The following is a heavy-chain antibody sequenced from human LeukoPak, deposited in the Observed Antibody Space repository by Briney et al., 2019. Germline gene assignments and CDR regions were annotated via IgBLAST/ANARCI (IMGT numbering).Heavy chain of an antibody. D-gene: IGHD3-16*01. CDR1: GYTFITYD. CDR2: MNPKSWNT. V-gene: IGHV1-8*02. J-gene: IGHJ4*02. CDR3: PRGRGGGGLMWRYFDF. Sequence: ASVRVSCKASGYTFITYDTNWIRQAPARGLEGMGGMNPKSWNTAYGQRFQGRVTFNRDNPINKPYVEISNQRCDDAHDYFFPRGRGGGGLMWRYFDFWGQGSLITVPP.